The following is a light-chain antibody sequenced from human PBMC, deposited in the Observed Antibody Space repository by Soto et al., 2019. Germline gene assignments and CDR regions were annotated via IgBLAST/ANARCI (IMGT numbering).Light chain of an antibody. CDR3: CSYAGGYTDL. V-gene: IGLV2-14*01. J-gene: IGLJ1*01. Sequence: QSALTQPASVSGSPGQSITISCTGTTNDVGGYNYVSWYQQHPGKAPKLLIFEVSSRPSGVSNRFSGSKSGNTASLTISGLQAEDEADYFCCSYAGGYTDLFGTGTKVTVL. CDR1: TNDVGGYNY. CDR2: EVS.